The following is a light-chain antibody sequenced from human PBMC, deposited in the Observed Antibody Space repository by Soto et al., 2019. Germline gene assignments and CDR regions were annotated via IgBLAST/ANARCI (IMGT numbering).Light chain of an antibody. J-gene: IGLJ1*01. CDR1: SSDVGFSKY. Sequence: QSALTQPASVSGSPGQSITISCTGTSSDVGFSKYVFWFQQHPGKAPKLIISEVSNRPSGVSDRFSGSRSANTASLTISGLQAEDEADYHCSPFTSSDTDVFGTGTKLTVL. CDR2: EVS. V-gene: IGLV2-14*03. CDR3: SPFTSSDTDV.